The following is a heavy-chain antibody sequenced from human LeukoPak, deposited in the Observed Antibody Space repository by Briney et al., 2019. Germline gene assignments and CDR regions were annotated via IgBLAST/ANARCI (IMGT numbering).Heavy chain of an antibody. D-gene: IGHD6-6*01. CDR1: GFTFDDYG. CDR3: ARGRYSSSSGGNYFDY. J-gene: IGHJ4*02. CDR2: INWNGGST. Sequence: GGSLRLSCAASGFTFDDYGMSWVRQAPGKGLEWVSGINWNGGSTGYADSVKGRFTISRDNAKNSLYLQMNSLRAEDTALYYCARGRYSSSSGGNYFDYWGQGTLVTVSS. V-gene: IGHV3-20*04.